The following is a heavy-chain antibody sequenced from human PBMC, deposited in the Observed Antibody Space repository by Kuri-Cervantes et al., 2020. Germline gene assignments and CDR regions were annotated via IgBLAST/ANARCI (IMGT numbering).Heavy chain of an antibody. D-gene: IGHD3-22*01. Sequence: ESLKISCTVSGYSISSGYYWGWIRQPPGKGLEWIGSIYHSGSTYYNPSLKSRATISVDTSKNQFSLKLSSVTAADTAVYYCARGDYYDSSGYPFDYWGQGTLVTVSS. J-gene: IGHJ4*02. CDR2: IYHSGST. CDR3: ARGDYYDSSGYPFDY. CDR1: GYSISSGYY. V-gene: IGHV4-38-2*02.